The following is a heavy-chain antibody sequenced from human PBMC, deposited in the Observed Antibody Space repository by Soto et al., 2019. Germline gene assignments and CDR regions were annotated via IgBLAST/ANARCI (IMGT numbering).Heavy chain of an antibody. CDR3: ARVGPGDFWSGYPYYYYGMDV. Sequence: GGSLRLSCAASGFTFSSYAMHWVRQAPGKGLEWVAVISYDGSNKYYADSVKGRFTISRDSSKNTLYLQMNSLRAEDTAVYYCARVGPGDFWSGYPYYYYGMDVWGQGTTVTVSS. D-gene: IGHD3-3*01. J-gene: IGHJ6*02. CDR1: GFTFSSYA. V-gene: IGHV3-30-3*01. CDR2: ISYDGSNK.